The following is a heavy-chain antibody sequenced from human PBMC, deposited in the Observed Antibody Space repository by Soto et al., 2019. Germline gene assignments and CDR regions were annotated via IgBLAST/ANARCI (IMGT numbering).Heavy chain of an antibody. Sequence: EVELLESGGGLVQPGGSLRLSCEGSGFTFINHAMNWVRQAPGKGLEWVSGISGGGDRTFDADSVKGRFTISRDNSKNTVNLQMNSLRAHDTAVYYCARKVLGSTTRPDWWYFDLWGRGTLVTVSS. D-gene: IGHD3-16*01. CDR2: ISGGGDRT. CDR1: GFTFINHA. V-gene: IGHV3-23*01. J-gene: IGHJ2*01. CDR3: ARKVLGSTTRPDWWYFDL.